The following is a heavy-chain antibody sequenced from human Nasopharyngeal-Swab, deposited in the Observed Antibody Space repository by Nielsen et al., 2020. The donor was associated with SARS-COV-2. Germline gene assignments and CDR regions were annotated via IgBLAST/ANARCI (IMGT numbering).Heavy chain of an antibody. CDR3: AKDEPYYDSSGYNYYYYYYMDV. CDR1: GFTFSSYA. Sequence: GGSLRLSCAASGFTFSSYAMSWVRQAPGKGLEWVSAISGRGGSTYYADSVKGRFTISRDNSKNTLYLQMNSLRAEDTAVYYCAKDEPYYDSSGYNYYYYYYMDVWGKGTTVTVSS. D-gene: IGHD3-22*01. J-gene: IGHJ6*03. CDR2: ISGRGGST. V-gene: IGHV3-23*01.